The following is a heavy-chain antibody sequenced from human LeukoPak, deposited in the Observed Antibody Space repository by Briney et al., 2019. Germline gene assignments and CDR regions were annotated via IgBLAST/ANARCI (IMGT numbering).Heavy chain of an antibody. CDR2: INPDGGNT. CDR1: GYTFTNSY. J-gene: IGHJ4*02. V-gene: IGHV1-46*01. D-gene: IGHD3-22*01. CDR3: ARGSMIVGEFDY. Sequence: GASVKVSCKASGYTFTNSYIHWVRQAPGQVLEWMGLINPDGGNTNCAQNFQGRVTMTTDTSTSTAYMELRSLRSDGTAVYYCARGSMIVGEFDYWGQGTLVTVSS.